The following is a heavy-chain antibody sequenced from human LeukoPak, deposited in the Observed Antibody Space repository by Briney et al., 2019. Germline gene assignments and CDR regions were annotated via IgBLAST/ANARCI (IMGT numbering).Heavy chain of an antibody. J-gene: IGHJ6*02. CDR1: GFTFSSYS. D-gene: IGHD3-9*01. CDR2: ISSSSSYI. V-gene: IGHV3-21*01. CDR3: ARDNSVVILTGYYVQYYYYGMDV. Sequence: PGGSLRLSCAASGFTFSSYSMNWVRQAPGKGLEWVSSISSSSSYIYYADSVKGRFTISRDNAKNSLYLQMNSLRAEDTAVYYCARDNSVVILTGYYVQYYYYGMDVWGQGTTVTVSS.